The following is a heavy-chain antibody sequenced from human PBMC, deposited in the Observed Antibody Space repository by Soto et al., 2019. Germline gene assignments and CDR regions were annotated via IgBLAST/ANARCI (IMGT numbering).Heavy chain of an antibody. CDR3: ARVQWLPRGPSFDY. CDR1: GGSISSSNW. J-gene: IGHJ4*02. V-gene: IGHV4-4*02. D-gene: IGHD6-19*01. CDR2: IYHSGST. Sequence: QVQLQESGPGLVKPSWTLSLTCAVSGGSISSSNWWSWVRQPPGKGLEWIGEIYHSGSTNYNPSRKSRVTISVDNSKNQLSLKLSSVTAADTAVSYWARVQWLPRGPSFDYWGQGTLVTVSS.